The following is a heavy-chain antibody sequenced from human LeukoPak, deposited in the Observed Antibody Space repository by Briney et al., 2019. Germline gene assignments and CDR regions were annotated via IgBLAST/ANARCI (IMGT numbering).Heavy chain of an antibody. J-gene: IGHJ4*02. CDR3: ARGPRIAVAGTGGYYFDY. CDR2: MNPNSGNT. Sequence: ASVKVSCKASGYTFTSYAINWVRQATGQGLEWMGWMNPNSGNTSYAQKFQGRVTMTRNTSISTAYMELSSLRSEDTAVYYCARGPRIAVAGTGGYYFDYWGQGTLVTVSS. V-gene: IGHV1-8*01. D-gene: IGHD6-19*01. CDR1: GYTFTSYA.